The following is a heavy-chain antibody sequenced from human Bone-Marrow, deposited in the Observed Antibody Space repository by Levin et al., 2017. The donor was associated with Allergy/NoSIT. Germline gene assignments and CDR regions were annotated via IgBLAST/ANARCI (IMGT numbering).Heavy chain of an antibody. CDR2: ISSSSSYI. CDR3: ARGAYYDTY. V-gene: IGHV3-21*01. Sequence: GESLKISCAASGFTFSSYSMNWVRQAPGKGLEWVSSISSSSSYIYYADSVKGRFTISRDNAKNSLYLQMNSLRAEDTAVYYCARGAYYDTYWGQGTLVTVSS. J-gene: IGHJ4*02. D-gene: IGHD3-22*01. CDR1: GFTFSSYS.